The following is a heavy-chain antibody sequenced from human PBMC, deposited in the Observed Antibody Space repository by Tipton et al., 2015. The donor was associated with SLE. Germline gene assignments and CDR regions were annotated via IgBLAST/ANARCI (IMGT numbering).Heavy chain of an antibody. CDR1: GGSVSGYY. Sequence: TLSLTCTVSGGSVSGYYWNWIRQSAGKGLEWIGRMYSTGNNNSNPSLKSRVTISVDTSKNQFSLNLRFMTAADTAVYYCAKHERDFLDWGQGTVVTVSS. J-gene: IGHJ4*02. V-gene: IGHV4-4*07. CDR3: AKHERDFLD. CDR2: MYSTGNN. D-gene: IGHD3-3*01.